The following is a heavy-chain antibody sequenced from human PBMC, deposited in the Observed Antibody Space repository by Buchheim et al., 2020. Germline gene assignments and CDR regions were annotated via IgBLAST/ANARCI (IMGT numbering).Heavy chain of an antibody. Sequence: QVQLVQSGAEVKKPGASVKVSCKASGYTFTNYYIHWVRQAPGQGLEWMGIINPSAGSTSYAQKFQGRVTMTRDTSTSTVYMELTSLISEDTAVYYCSRGKIVGGTHDAFDIWGQAT. J-gene: IGHJ3*02. V-gene: IGHV1-46*01. CDR1: GYTFTNYY. CDR2: INPSAGST. D-gene: IGHD1-26*01. CDR3: SRGKIVGGTHDAFDI.